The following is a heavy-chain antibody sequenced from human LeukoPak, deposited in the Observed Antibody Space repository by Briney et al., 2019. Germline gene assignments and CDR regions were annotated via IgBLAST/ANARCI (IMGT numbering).Heavy chain of an antibody. V-gene: IGHV3-15*01. CDR2: IKSKTDGGTT. Sequence: PGGSLRLSCAASGFTFSNAWMSWVRQAPGKGLEWVGRIKSKTDGGTTDYAAPVKGRFTISRDDSKNTLYLRMNSLKTEDTAVYYCTTDQSSSPYYFDYWGQGTLVTVSS. J-gene: IGHJ4*02. CDR1: GFTFSNAW. D-gene: IGHD6-13*01. CDR3: TTDQSSSPYYFDY.